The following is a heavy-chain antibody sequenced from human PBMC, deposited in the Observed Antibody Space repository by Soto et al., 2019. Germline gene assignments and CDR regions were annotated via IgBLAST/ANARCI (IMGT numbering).Heavy chain of an antibody. CDR2: IYYSGST. CDR1: GGSISSSSYY. V-gene: IGHV4-39*01. CDR3: ASYCSGGSCLLYMDV. J-gene: IGHJ6*03. D-gene: IGHD2-15*01. Sequence: SETLSLTCTVSGGSISSSSYYWAWIRQPPGKGLEWIGSIYYSGSTYYNPSLKSRVTISVDTSKNQFSLKLSSVTAADTAVYYCASYCSGGSCLLYMDVWGKGTTVTVSS.